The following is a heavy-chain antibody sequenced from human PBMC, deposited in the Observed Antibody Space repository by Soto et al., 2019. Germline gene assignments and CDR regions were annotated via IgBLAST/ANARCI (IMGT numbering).Heavy chain of an antibody. J-gene: IGHJ4*02. Sequence: GGSLRLSCAASGFTFNNYAMSWVRQAPGMGLEWVSAISGSADITHYADSVKGRFTISRDNSRNTLYLQMNSLRAEDMAVYYWAKDLLAGNQYGYLDYWGQGTLVTVSS. CDR1: GFTFNNYA. CDR2: ISGSADIT. D-gene: IGHD5-18*01. CDR3: AKDLLAGNQYGYLDY. V-gene: IGHV3-23*01.